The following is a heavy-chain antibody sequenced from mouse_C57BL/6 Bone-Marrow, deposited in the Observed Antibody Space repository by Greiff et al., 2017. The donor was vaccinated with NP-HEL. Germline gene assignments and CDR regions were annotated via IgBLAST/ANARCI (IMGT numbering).Heavy chain of an antibody. D-gene: IGHD1-1*01. J-gene: IGHJ1*03. V-gene: IGHV10-1*01. CDR3: VRHGSSSYWYFDV. CDR1: GFSFNTYA. CDR2: IRCKSNNYAT. Sequence: GGGLVQPKGSLKLSCAASGFSFNTYAMNWVRQAPGKGREGVARIRCKSNNYATYYADSVKDRFTSSRDDSESMLYLQMNNLKTEDTAMYYCVRHGSSSYWYFDVWGTGTTVTVSS.